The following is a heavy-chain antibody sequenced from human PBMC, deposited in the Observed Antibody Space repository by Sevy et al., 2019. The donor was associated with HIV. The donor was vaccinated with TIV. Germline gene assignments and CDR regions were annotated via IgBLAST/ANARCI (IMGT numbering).Heavy chain of an antibody. CDR1: GFTFSSYS. D-gene: IGHD6-19*01. CDR2: ISSSSDSSRTL. CDR3: ARPDLSGWYFDF. J-gene: IGHJ4*01. V-gene: IGHV3-48*01. Sequence: GGSLRLSCVASGFTFSSYSMNWVRQAPGKGLEWVSYISSSSDSSRTLYYADSVNGRFSISRDNAKNSVHRQMTSLRVEDAAVYYCARPDLSGWYFDFWGHGTLVTVSS.